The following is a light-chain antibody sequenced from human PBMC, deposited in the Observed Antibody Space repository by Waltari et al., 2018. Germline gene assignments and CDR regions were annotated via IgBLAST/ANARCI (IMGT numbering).Light chain of an antibody. CDR3: QHYGGSPPYV. CDR2: GSS. V-gene: IGKV3-20*01. CDR1: QSVSIIY. J-gene: IGKJ2*01. Sequence: ELVWTQSPGTLSLSPGERATLSCRASQSVSIIYVAWYQQKPGQAPTLLSYGSSIRATGIGDRFLASGSVTDFSITISSWEAEDFAVYYCQHYGGSPPYVFGQGTRLELK.